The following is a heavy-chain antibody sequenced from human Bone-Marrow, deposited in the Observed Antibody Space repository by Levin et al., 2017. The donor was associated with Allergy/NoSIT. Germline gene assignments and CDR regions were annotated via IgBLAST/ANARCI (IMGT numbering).Heavy chain of an antibody. CDR2: ISGSGGRT. J-gene: IGHJ4*02. CDR1: GITFSSYA. CDR3: ARGASGGYGED. D-gene: IGHD1-26*01. V-gene: IGHV3-23*01. Sequence: GGSLRLSCGASGITFSSYAMSWVRQAPGKGLEWVSAISGSGGRTYYADSVKGRFTISRDNSKNTLYLQMNSLRAEDTAVYYCARGASGGYGEDWGQGTLVTVSS.